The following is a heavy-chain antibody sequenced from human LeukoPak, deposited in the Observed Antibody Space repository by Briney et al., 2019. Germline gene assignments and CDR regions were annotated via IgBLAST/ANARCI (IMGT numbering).Heavy chain of an antibody. V-gene: IGHV4-38-2*02. CDR3: ARVWYGDYGTYYYYYYYMDV. D-gene: IGHD4-17*01. J-gene: IGHJ6*03. Sequence: SETLSLTCTVSGYSISSGYYWGWIRQPPGKGLEWIGSIYHSVSTYYNPSLKSRVTISVDTSKNQFSLKLSSVTAADTAVYYCARVWYGDYGTYYYYYYYMDVWGKGTTVTVSS. CDR2: IYHSVST. CDR1: GYSISSGYY.